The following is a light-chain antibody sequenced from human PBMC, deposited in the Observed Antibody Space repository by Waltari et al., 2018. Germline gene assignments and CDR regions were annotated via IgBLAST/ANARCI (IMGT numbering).Light chain of an antibody. CDR1: SNDIGAYHY. J-gene: IGLJ2*01. CDR3: SSYSGGRSVV. CDR2: DVT. Sequence: QSALTQPASVSGSPGQSITMSCTGTSNDIGAYHYVSWYQQVSGRAPKLIIYDVTLRPSGVSDRFSGSKSGATASLTLSGLQPEDEAVYYCSSYSGGRSVVFGGGTTLTVL. V-gene: IGLV2-14*03.